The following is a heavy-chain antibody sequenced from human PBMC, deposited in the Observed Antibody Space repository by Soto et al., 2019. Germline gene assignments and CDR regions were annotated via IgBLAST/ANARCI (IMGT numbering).Heavy chain of an antibody. V-gene: IGHV3-23*01. J-gene: IGHJ4*02. Sequence: PGGSLRLSCVASGFTFRTYAMSWVRQAPGKGPERVSVISGSGGRTMYADSVKGRFIISRDNSMNTLYLQMNSLRGENTALYYCAKELRDDNNLEYFDYWGQETRVTVSS. D-gene: IGHD6-6*01. CDR1: GFTFRTYA. CDR3: AKELRDDNNLEYFDY. CDR2: ISGSGGRT.